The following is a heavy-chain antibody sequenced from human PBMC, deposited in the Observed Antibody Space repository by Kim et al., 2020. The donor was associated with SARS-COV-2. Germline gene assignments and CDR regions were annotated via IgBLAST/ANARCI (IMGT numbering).Heavy chain of an antibody. CDR1: GGSFSGYY. CDR3: ARSRARLLGWFDP. Sequence: SETLSLTCAVYGGSFSGYYWSWIRQPPGKGLEWIGEINHSGSTNYNPSLKSRVTISVDTSKNQFSLKLSSVTAADTAVYYCARSRARLLGWFDPWGQGTLVTVSS. V-gene: IGHV4-34*01. D-gene: IGHD3-22*01. CDR2: INHSGST. J-gene: IGHJ5*02.